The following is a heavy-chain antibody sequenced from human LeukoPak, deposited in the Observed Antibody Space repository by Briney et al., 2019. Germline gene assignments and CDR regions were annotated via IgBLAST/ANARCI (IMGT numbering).Heavy chain of an antibody. J-gene: IGHJ4*02. CDR3: AKDPLGSTPLYYFDY. Sequence: GGSLRLSCAASGFTFSSYGMHWVRQAPGKGLEWVAVISYDGSNKYYADSVKGRFTISRDNSKNTLCLQMNSLRAEDTAVYYCAKDPLGSTPLYYFDYWGQGTLVTVSS. CDR1: GFTFSSYG. D-gene: IGHD2-15*01. V-gene: IGHV3-30*18. CDR2: ISYDGSNK.